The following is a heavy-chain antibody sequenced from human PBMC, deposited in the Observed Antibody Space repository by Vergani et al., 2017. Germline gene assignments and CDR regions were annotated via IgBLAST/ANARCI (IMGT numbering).Heavy chain of an antibody. CDR2: ISSSSSYI. J-gene: IGHJ4*02. CDR3: ARDRSGSHLYFDY. Sequence: EVQLVESGGGLVKPGGSLRLSCVASGFTFSSYSMNWVRQAPGKGLEWVSFISSSSSYIYYAGSVKGRFTISRDNAKNSVYLQMDSLRAEDTAVYYCARDRSGSHLYFDYWGQGTLVTVSS. V-gene: IGHV3-21*01. D-gene: IGHD1-26*01. CDR1: GFTFSSYS.